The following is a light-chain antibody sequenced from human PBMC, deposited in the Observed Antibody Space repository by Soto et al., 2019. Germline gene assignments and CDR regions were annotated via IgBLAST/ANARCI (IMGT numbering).Light chain of an antibody. CDR2: DAS. V-gene: IGKV3-15*01. CDR3: QQRSDWPWT. CDR1: QSVSSN. Sequence: EIVMTQSPASLSLSPGDRSPLSCLPSQSVSSNLAWYQQKTGQAPRLLSEDASTRASGIPARFSGSGSGTEFTLTSSSLQSEDLAVYYCQQRSDWPWTFGQGTKVEIK. J-gene: IGKJ1*01.